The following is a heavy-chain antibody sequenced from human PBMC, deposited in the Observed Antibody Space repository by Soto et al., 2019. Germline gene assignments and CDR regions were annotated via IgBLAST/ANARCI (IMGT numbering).Heavy chain of an antibody. Sequence: GESLKISCKASGFTFTSYWIAWVRQMPGKGLEWMGIIYPGDSDTSYSPSFQGQVTISADKSINTAYLQWSSLKASDTAMYYCAKHGGYCSSTTCSNFDYWGQGTLVTVSS. V-gene: IGHV5-51*01. D-gene: IGHD2-2*01. J-gene: IGHJ4*02. CDR1: GFTFTSYW. CDR2: IYPGDSDT. CDR3: AKHGGYCSSTTCSNFDY.